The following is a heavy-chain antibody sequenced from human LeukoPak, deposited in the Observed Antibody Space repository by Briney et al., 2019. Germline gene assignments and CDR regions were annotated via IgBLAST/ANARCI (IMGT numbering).Heavy chain of an antibody. D-gene: IGHD3-22*01. Sequence: ASVKVSCKASGYTFTGFYIHWVRQAPGQGLEWMGRINPNSGGTNYAQKFQGRVTMTRDTSISTAYMELSRLRSDDTAVYYCARDYYDSSGYYYDGDYWGQGTLVTVSS. CDR1: GYTFTGFY. CDR3: ARDYYDSSGYYYDGDY. CDR2: INPNSGGT. V-gene: IGHV1-2*06. J-gene: IGHJ4*02.